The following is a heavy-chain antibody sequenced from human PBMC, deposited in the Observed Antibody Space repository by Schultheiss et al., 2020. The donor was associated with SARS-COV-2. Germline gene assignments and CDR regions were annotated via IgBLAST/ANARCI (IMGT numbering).Heavy chain of an antibody. J-gene: IGHJ4*02. V-gene: IGHV1-18*01. CDR1: GYTFTSYG. D-gene: IGHD2-2*01. Sequence: ASVKVSCKASGYTFTSYGISWVRQAPGQGLEWMGGIIPISGPAHYAQKFQGRVTMTTDTSTSTAYMELRSLRSDDTAVYYCARGFARYAVDYWGQGTLVTVSS. CDR3: ARGFARYAVDY. CDR2: IIPISGPA.